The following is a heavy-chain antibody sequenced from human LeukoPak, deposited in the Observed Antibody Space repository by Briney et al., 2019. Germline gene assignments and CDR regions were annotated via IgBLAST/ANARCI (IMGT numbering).Heavy chain of an antibody. CDR2: IIPIFGTA. CDR1: GGTFSSYA. J-gene: IGHJ6*03. CDR3: ARSTNSIAAAEGYYYMDV. V-gene: IGHV1-69*05. D-gene: IGHD6-13*01. Sequence: GASVKVSCKASGGTFSSYAISWVRQAPGQGLEWMGGIIPIFGTANYAQKFQGRVTITTDESTSTAYMELSSLRSEDTAVYYCARSTNSIAAAEGYYYMDVWGKGTTVTVSS.